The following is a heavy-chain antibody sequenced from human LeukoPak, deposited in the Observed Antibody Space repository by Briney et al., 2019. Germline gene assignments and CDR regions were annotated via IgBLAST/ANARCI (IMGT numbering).Heavy chain of an antibody. CDR1: GYTFTSYD. CDR3: ARGFPLSYCSGGSCPFFDY. D-gene: IGHD2-15*01. V-gene: IGHV1-8*01. CDR2: INPNSGNT. Sequence: ASVKVSCKASGYTFTSYDINWVRQATGQGLAWMGWINPNSGNTGYAQKFQGRVTMTRNTSIYTAYMELSSLRSEDTAVYYCARGFPLSYCSGGSCPFFDYWGQGTLVTVSS. J-gene: IGHJ4*02.